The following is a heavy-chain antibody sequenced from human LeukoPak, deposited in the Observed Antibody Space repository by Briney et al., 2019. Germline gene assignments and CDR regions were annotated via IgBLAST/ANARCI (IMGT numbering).Heavy chain of an antibody. V-gene: IGHV3-23*01. Sequence: GGSLRLSCAASGFTFSSYAMSWVRQAPGKGVEWVSTISDGGTITYYADSVKGRFTISRDNSKNTLFLQMSSLRADDTAVYYCAKSRGSGSNMARGVNFDYWGQGNLVTVSS. J-gene: IGHJ4*02. CDR3: AKSRGSGSNMARGVNFDY. CDR1: GFTFSSYA. CDR2: ISDGGTIT. D-gene: IGHD3-10*01.